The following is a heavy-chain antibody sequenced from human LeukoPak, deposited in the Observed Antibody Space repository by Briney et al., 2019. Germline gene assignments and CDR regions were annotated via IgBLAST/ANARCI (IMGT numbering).Heavy chain of an antibody. D-gene: IGHD3-22*01. J-gene: IGHJ3*01. Sequence: GGSLRLSCAASGFSLKTYNMNWVRQAPGKGLEWVSSMTSSRYIYYADSVKGRFTIPRDDANNLVFLQMHSLRAEDTAIYYCTRDQFFDYDNDDAFDVWGQGTKVIVSS. CDR2: MTSSRYI. V-gene: IGHV3-21*04. CDR1: GFSLKTYN. CDR3: TRDQFFDYDNDDAFDV.